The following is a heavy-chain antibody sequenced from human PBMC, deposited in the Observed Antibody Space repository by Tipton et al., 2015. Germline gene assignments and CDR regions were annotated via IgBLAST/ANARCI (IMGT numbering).Heavy chain of an antibody. CDR1: AYSISTDYY. Sequence: TLSLTCAVSAYSISTDYYWVWIRQPPGKGLEWIGTISHSGNTFYNPSLKSRVTISTDTSKNQFSLKLSSVTAADTAVYYCARDLEHGMDVWGQGTTVTVSS. J-gene: IGHJ6*02. V-gene: IGHV4-38-2*02. CDR3: ARDLEHGMDV. D-gene: IGHD5-24*01. CDR2: ISHSGNT.